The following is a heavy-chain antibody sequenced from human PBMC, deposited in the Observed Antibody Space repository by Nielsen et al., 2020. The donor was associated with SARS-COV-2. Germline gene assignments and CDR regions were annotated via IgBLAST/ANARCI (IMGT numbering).Heavy chain of an antibody. CDR2: ISWNSGSI. V-gene: IGHV3-9*01. Sequence: SLKISCAASGFTFDDYVMHWVRQAPGKGLEWVSGISWNSGSIGYADSVKGRFTIFRDNSKNTLYLQMNSLRAEDTAVYYCARDLRFGELPYDIWGQGTMVTVSS. J-gene: IGHJ3*02. CDR3: ARDLRFGELPYDI. D-gene: IGHD3-10*01. CDR1: GFTFDDYV.